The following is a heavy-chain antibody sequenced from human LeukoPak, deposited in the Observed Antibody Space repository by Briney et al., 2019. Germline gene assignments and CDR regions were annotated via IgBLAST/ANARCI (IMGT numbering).Heavy chain of an antibody. V-gene: IGHV1-69*05. J-gene: IGHJ4*02. CDR2: IIPIFGTA. CDR3: ATDYGDYDY. D-gene: IGHD4-17*01. CDR1: GGTFSSYA. Sequence: SVKVSCKASGGTFSSYAISWVRQAPGQGLEWMGGIIPIFGTANYAQKFQGRVTMTRDTSISTAYMELSRLRSDDTAVYYCATDYGDYDYWGQGTLVTVSS.